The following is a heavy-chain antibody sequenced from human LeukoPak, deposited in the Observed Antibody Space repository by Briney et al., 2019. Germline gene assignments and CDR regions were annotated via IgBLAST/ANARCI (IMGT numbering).Heavy chain of an antibody. CDR3: ARDGGYCSSTSCYLEAFDI. V-gene: IGHV1-2*02. CDR2: INPNSGGT. CDR1: GYTFTGYY. Sequence: ASVKVSCKASGYTFTGYYMHWVRQAPGQGLEWMGWINPNSGGTNYAQKFQGRVTMTRDTSISTAYMGLSRLRSDDTAVYYCARDGGYCSSTSCYLEAFDIWGQGTMVTVSS. J-gene: IGHJ3*02. D-gene: IGHD2-2*01.